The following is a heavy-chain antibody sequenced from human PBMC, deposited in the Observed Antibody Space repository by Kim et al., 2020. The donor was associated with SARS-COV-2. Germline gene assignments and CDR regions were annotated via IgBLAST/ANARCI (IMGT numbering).Heavy chain of an antibody. CDR2: MHYSGNT. CDR1: GASISSSSYY. CDR3: ARPMAAATDPQVFDV. Sequence: SETLSLTCTVSGASISSSSYYWGWIRQPPGKGLEWIGSMHYSGNTFYNPSLKSRVTISVDTSKNQFSLKLRSVTAADTAVYYCARPMAAATDPQVFDVWGQGTMVTVSS. D-gene: IGHD6-13*01. V-gene: IGHV4-39*01. J-gene: IGHJ3*01.